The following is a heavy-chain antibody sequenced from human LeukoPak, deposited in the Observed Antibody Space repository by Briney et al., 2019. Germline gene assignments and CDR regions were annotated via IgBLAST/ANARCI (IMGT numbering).Heavy chain of an antibody. CDR3: ARSAYPGYSSGWYHVDY. CDR2: IYYSGST. J-gene: IGHJ4*02. D-gene: IGHD6-19*01. CDR1: GGSISSYY. Sequence: SETLSLTCTVSGGSISSYYWSWIRQPPGKGLEWIGYIYYSGSTNYNPSLKSRVTISVDTSKNQFSLKLSSVTAADTAVYYCARSAYPGYSSGWYHVDYWGQGTLVTVSS. V-gene: IGHV4-59*01.